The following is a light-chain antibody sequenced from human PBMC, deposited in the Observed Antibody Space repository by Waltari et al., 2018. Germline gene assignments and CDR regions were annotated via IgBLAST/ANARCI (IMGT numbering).Light chain of an antibody. Sequence: QSALTQPASVSGSPGQSITISCTGTSADVGGYNYVSWYQQYPGKAPQLMIYEVSFRPSGIANRFSGSKSGNTATLTISGLQAEDEADYYCSSKTSASGVFGTVTTVTVL. V-gene: IGLV2-14*01. CDR3: SSKTSASGV. CDR2: EVS. CDR1: SADVGGYNY. J-gene: IGLJ1*01.